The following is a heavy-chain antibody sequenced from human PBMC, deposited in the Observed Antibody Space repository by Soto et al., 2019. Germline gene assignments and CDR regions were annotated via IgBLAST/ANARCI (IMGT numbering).Heavy chain of an antibody. Sequence: LSLTFTVSGGSISSYYWSWIRQPAGKGLEWIGRIYTSGSTNYNPSLKSRVTMSVDTSKNQFSLKLSSVTAADTAVYYCARDRLAYCGGDCYSGELDPWGQGTLVTVSS. V-gene: IGHV4-4*07. J-gene: IGHJ5*02. CDR1: GGSISSYY. D-gene: IGHD2-21*02. CDR3: ARDRLAYCGGDCYSGELDP. CDR2: IYTSGST.